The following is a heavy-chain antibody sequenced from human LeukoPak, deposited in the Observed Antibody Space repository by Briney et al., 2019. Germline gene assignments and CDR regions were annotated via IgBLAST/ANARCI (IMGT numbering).Heavy chain of an antibody. V-gene: IGHV3-23*01. J-gene: IGHJ3*01. D-gene: IGHD1-26*01. Sequence: PGGSLRLSCAASGFTFSSCAMSWVRQAPGKGLEWVSAISGSGGSTYYADSVKGRFTISRDNSKNTLYLQMNSLRAEDTAVYYCAKGGLWELPLGAFDVWGQGTMVTVSS. CDR2: ISGSGGST. CDR3: AKGGLWELPLGAFDV. CDR1: GFTFSSCA.